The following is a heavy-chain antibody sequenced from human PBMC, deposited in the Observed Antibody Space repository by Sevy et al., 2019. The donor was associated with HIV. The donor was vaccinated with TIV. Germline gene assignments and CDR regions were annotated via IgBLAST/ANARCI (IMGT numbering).Heavy chain of an antibody. Sequence: ASVKVSCKPSGNTFTGYYMPWVRQAPGKGLEWMGRINPNSGGTNYQGRVTMTRDTSISTAYMELSRLRSDDTAVYYCAREVEVLYACFDYWGQGTRVTVSS. CDR2: INPNSGGT. J-gene: IGHJ4*02. CDR1: GNTFTGYY. D-gene: IGHD2-8*01. CDR3: AREVEVLYACFDY. V-gene: IGHV1-2*06.